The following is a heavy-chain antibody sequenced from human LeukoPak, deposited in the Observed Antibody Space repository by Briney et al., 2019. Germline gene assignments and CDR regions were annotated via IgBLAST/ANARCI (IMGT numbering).Heavy chain of an antibody. V-gene: IGHV3-21*01. D-gene: IGHD2-15*01. CDR2: ISSSSSYI. CDR1: GFTFSSYS. CDR3: ASRYCSGGSCYSGFDY. Sequence: PGGSLRLSCAASGFTFSSYSMNWVRQAPGKGLEWVSSISSSSSYIYCADSVKGRFTISRDNAKNSLYLQMNSLRAEDTAVYYCASRYCSGGSCYSGFDYWGQGTLVTVSS. J-gene: IGHJ4*02.